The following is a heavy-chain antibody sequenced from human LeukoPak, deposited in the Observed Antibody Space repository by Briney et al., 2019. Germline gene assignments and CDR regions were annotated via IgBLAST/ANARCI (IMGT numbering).Heavy chain of an antibody. Sequence: SETLSLTCAVSGASISSSNYYWGWVRQSPGKGLEWIGNIYSSGNTYYNASLKSRVTMYIDTSKNQFSLKLSSVTAADTAVYYCARTRYYYNSRSYGAPYYFDYWGQGTLVTVSS. CDR3: ARTRYYYNSRSYGAPYYFDY. CDR1: GASISSSNYY. V-gene: IGHV4-39*01. CDR2: IYSSGNT. J-gene: IGHJ4*02. D-gene: IGHD3-10*01.